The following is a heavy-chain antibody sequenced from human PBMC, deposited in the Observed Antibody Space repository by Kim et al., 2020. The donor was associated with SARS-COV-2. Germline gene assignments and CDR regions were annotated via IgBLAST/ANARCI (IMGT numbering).Heavy chain of an antibody. J-gene: IGHJ6*02. V-gene: IGHV4-59*08. CDR3: ARQLIYCSSTSCYDNYYYYGMDV. D-gene: IGHD2-2*01. CDR2: IYYSGST. Sequence: SETLSLTCTVSGGSISSYYWSWIRQPPGKGLEWIGYIYYSGSTNYNPSLKSRVTISVDTSKNQFSLKLSSVTGADTAVYYCARQLIYCSSTSCYDNYYYYGMDVWGQGTTVTVSS. CDR1: GGSISSYY.